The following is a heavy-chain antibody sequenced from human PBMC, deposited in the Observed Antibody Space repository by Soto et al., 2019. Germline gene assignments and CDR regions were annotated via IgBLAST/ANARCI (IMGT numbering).Heavy chain of an antibody. J-gene: IGHJ4*02. CDR1: GGTFSSYA. CDR3: AREDDYGGSYFDH. V-gene: IGHV1-69*12. D-gene: IGHD4-17*01. Sequence: QVQLVQSGAAVKKPGSSVKVSCKASGGTFSSYAISWVRQAPGQGLEWMGGIIPIFGTANYAQKFQGRVTITADESTSTADRELRSLRSEDTAVYYCAREDDYGGSYFDHWGQGTLVTVSS. CDR2: IIPIFGTA.